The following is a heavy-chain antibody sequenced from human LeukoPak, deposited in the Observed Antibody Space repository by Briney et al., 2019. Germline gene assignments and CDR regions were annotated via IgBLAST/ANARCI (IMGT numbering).Heavy chain of an antibody. Sequence: GASVKVSCKASGYTFTGYHMHWVRQAPGQGLEWMGRINPNSGDTNYAQKFQGRVTMTRDTPISTAYMELSRLRSDDTAVYYCARDEGYCSGGSCYDDYWGQGTLVTVSS. CDR2: INPNSGDT. D-gene: IGHD2-15*01. CDR3: ARDEGYCSGGSCYDDY. CDR1: GYTFTGYH. J-gene: IGHJ4*02. V-gene: IGHV1-2*06.